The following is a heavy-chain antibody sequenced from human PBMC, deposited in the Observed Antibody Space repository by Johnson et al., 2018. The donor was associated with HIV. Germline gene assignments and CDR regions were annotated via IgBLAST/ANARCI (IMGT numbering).Heavy chain of an antibody. D-gene: IGHD2-15*01. J-gene: IGHJ3*02. CDR2: IGTAGDT. Sequence: VQLVESGGGLVQPGGSLRLSCAASGFTFSSYDMHWVRQATGKGLEWVSAIGTAGDTYYPGSVKGRFTISRDNAKNSLDLQMNSLRAEDTAVYYCARDKCSGGSCYDDDVFDIWGQGTMVTVSS. CDR3: ARDKCSGGSCYDDDVFDI. V-gene: IGHV3-13*01. CDR1: GFTFSSYD.